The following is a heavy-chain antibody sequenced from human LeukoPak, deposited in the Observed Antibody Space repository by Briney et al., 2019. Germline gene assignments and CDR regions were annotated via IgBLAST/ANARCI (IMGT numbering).Heavy chain of an antibody. CDR1: GGSISSGVNY. Sequence: PSETLSLTCTVSGGSISSGVNYWSWIRQPPGKGLEWIGEINHSGSTNYNPSLKSRVTISVDTSKNQFSLKLSSVTAADTAVYYCARNRGVTMVRGHLPHFDYWGQGTLVTVSS. V-gene: IGHV4-34*01. D-gene: IGHD3-10*01. J-gene: IGHJ4*02. CDR3: ARNRGVTMVRGHLPHFDY. CDR2: INHSGST.